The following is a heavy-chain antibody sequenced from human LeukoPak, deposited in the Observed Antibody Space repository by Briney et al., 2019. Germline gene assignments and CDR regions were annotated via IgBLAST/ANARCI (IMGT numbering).Heavy chain of an antibody. Sequence: GESLKISCKGSGYSFTSYWIGWVRQMPGKGLEWTGIIYPGDSDTRYSPSFQGQVTISADKSISTAYLQWSSLKASDTAMYYCARLGGIQYSSSWYWLDVWGQGTTVTVSS. CDR1: GYSFTSYW. J-gene: IGHJ6*02. V-gene: IGHV5-51*01. CDR3: ARLGGIQYSSSWYWLDV. CDR2: IYPGDSDT. D-gene: IGHD6-13*01.